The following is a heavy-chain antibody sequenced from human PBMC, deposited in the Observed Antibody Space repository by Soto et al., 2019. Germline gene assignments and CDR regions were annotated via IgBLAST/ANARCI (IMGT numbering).Heavy chain of an antibody. CDR2: ISSNGGST. D-gene: IGHD6-6*01. V-gene: IGHV3-64*01. Sequence: GGSLRLSCAASGFTFSSYAMHWVRQAPGKGLEYVSAISSNGGSTYYANSVKGRFTISRDNSKNTLYLQMGSLRAEDMAVYYCARRAIERSSADYWGQGTLVTASS. CDR1: GFTFSSYA. J-gene: IGHJ4*02. CDR3: ARRAIERSSADY.